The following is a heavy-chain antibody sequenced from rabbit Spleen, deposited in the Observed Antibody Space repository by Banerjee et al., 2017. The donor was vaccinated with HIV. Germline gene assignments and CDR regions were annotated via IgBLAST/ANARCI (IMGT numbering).Heavy chain of an antibody. D-gene: IGHD4-1*01. CDR3: VRDLAGVIGWNFGW. CDR2: IEPIFGRT. Sequence: QLKETGGGLVQPGGSLTLSCKASGFDFSNYGGSWVRQAPGKGLEWIGYIEPIFGRTYYASWVNGRFTVSSHNAQNTLYLQLNSLTAADTATYFCVRDLAGVIGWNFGWWGQGTLVTVS. J-gene: IGHJ4*01. CDR1: GFDFSNYG. V-gene: IGHV1S7*01.